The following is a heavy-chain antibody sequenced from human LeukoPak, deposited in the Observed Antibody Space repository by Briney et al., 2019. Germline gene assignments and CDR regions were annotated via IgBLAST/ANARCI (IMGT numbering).Heavy chain of an antibody. D-gene: IGHD2-2*01. V-gene: IGHV3-23*01. CDR1: GFTFSSYA. Sequence: PGGSLRLSCVASGFTFSSYAMNWVRQAPGKGLEWVSATNGNGGSTYYADSVKGRFTISRDNSKNTLYLQMNSLRAADTAVYYCAGPMGPSAIFGFDYWGQGTLVTVSS. J-gene: IGHJ4*02. CDR3: AGPMGPSAIFGFDY. CDR2: TNGNGGST.